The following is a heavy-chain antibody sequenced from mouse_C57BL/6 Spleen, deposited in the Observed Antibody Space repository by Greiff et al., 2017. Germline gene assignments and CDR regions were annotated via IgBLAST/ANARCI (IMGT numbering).Heavy chain of an antibody. J-gene: IGHJ2*01. D-gene: IGHD2-4*01. CDR2: IYPGSGNT. V-gene: IGHV1-76*01. CDR1: GYTFTDYY. Sequence: VQLQQSGAELVRPGASVKLSCKASGYTFTDYYINWVKQRPGQGLEWIARIYPGSGNTDYNEKFKGKATLTAEKSSSTAYMQLSSLTSEDSAVYFCARCDYDEDGYFDYWGQGTTLTVSS. CDR3: ARCDYDEDGYFDY.